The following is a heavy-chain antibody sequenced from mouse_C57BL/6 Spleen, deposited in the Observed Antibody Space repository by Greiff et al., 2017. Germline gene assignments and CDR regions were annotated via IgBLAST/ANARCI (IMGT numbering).Heavy chain of an antibody. V-gene: IGHV1-64*01. CDR3: ARRDYGIDY. CDR1: GYTFTSYW. Sequence: QVQLQQPGAELVKPGASVKLSCKASGYTFTSYWMHWVKQRPGQGLEWIGMIHPNSGSTNYNEKFKSKATLTVDKSSSTAYMQLSSLISEDSAVYYCARRDYGIDYWGQGTTLTVSS. CDR2: IHPNSGST. J-gene: IGHJ2*01. D-gene: IGHD1-1*01.